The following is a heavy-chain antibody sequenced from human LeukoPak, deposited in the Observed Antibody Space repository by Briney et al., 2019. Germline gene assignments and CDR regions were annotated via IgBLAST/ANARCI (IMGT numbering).Heavy chain of an antibody. D-gene: IGHD3-3*01. J-gene: IGHJ4*02. Sequence: MSSETLSLTCAVYGGSFSGYYWSWIRQPPGKGLEWIGEINHSGSTNYNPSLKSRVTISVDTSKNQFSLKLSSVTAADTAVYYCARNKRLALRFLEGYFDYWGQGTLVTVSS. CDR2: INHSGST. CDR1: GGSFSGYY. V-gene: IGHV4-34*01. CDR3: ARNKRLALRFLEGYFDY.